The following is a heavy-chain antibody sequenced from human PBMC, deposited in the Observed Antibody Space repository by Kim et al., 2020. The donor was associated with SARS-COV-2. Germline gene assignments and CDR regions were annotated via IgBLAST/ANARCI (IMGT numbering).Heavy chain of an antibody. Sequence: GGSLRLYCATSGFTLSIYSMNWVRQAPGKGLEWVSHISGSGTTTKHADSVKGRFTISRDNAKNSLFLQINGLRAEDTALDYCVRENQWAFEIWGQGTM. J-gene: IGHJ3*02. D-gene: IGHD6-19*01. CDR2: ISGSGTTT. CDR1: GFTLSIYS. V-gene: IGHV3-48*04. CDR3: VRENQWAFEI.